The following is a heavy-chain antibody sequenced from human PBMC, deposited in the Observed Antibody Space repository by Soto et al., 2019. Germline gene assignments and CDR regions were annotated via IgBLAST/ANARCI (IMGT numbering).Heavy chain of an antibody. D-gene: IGHD2-2*01. V-gene: IGHV4-30-2*01. J-gene: IGHJ5*02. Sequence: RSLTCAVSGCSISSGGYSWSWIRQPPGKGLEWIGYIYHSGSTYYNPSLKSRVTISVDRSKNQFSLKLSSVTAADTAVYYCARVPDRWGQGTLVTVSS. CDR1: GCSISSGGYS. CDR2: IYHSGST. CDR3: ARVPDR.